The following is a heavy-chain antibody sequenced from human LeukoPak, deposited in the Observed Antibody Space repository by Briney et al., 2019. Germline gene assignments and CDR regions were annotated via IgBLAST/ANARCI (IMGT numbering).Heavy chain of an antibody. V-gene: IGHV3-30-3*01. Sequence: GGSLRLSCAASGFTFSSYAMHWVRQAPGKGLEWVAVISYDGSNKYYADSVKGRFTISRDNSKNTLYLQMNSLRAEDTAAYYCAREDPSIAAAHFDYWGQGTLVTVSS. CDR3: AREDPSIAAAHFDY. J-gene: IGHJ4*02. CDR1: GFTFSSYA. CDR2: ISYDGSNK. D-gene: IGHD6-13*01.